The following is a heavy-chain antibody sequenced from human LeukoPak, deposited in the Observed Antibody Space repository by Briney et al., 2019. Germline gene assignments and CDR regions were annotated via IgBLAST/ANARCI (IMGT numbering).Heavy chain of an antibody. Sequence: SETLSLTCTVSGGSISSGDYYWSWIRQPPGKGLEWIGYLYYSGSTNYNPSLKSRVTISVDTSKNQFSLKLSSVTAADTAVYYCARDDYGDYFDYWGQGTLVTVSS. CDR2: LYYSGST. V-gene: IGHV4-61*08. D-gene: IGHD4-17*01. J-gene: IGHJ4*02. CDR3: ARDDYGDYFDY. CDR1: GGSISSGDYY.